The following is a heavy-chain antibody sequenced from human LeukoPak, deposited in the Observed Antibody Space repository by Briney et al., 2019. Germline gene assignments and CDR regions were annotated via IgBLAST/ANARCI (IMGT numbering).Heavy chain of an antibody. J-gene: IGHJ6*02. CDR3: ARVRPSGWYYYYGMDV. V-gene: IGHV4-4*02. CDR1: GGSISSSNW. CDR2: IYHSGST. D-gene: IGHD3-10*01. Sequence: SETLPLTCAVSGGSISSSNWWSWVRQPPGKGLEWIGEIYHSGSTNYNPSLKSRVTISVDKSKNQFSLKLSSVTAADTAVHYCARVRPSGWYYYYGMDVWGQGTTVTVSS.